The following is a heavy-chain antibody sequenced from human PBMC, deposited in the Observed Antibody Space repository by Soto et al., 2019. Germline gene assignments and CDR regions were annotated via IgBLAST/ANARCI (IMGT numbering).Heavy chain of an antibody. CDR1: GGSISSLY. Sequence: QVLLQESGPGLVKPSETLSLTCTVSGGSISSLYWAWIRPPAGKGLEWIGRIFPSGDSNYNPSLPRRGSMPLDTSKTRCSLTVSSVTPAVTAVYFCARASRCKPEYECSAWLDFWGPGILVTGSS. J-gene: IGHJ1*01. V-gene: IGHV4-4*07. D-gene: IGHD5-12*01. CDR3: ARASRCKPEYECSAWLDF. CDR2: IFPSGDS.